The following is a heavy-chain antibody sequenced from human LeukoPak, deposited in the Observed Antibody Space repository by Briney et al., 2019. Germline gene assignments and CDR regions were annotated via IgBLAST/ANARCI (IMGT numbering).Heavy chain of an antibody. J-gene: IGHJ6*03. CDR2: IYHSGST. V-gene: IGHV4-39*07. CDR3: ARDRKYYYHMDV. Sequence: SETLSLTCTVSGGSISGSNYYWAWIRQPPGKGLEWIGTIYHSGSTYYNPSLKSRVTISVDTSKNQFSLNLTSLTAADTAVYYCARDRKYYYHMDVWGKGTTVTVSS. CDR1: GGSISGSNYY. D-gene: IGHD1-14*01.